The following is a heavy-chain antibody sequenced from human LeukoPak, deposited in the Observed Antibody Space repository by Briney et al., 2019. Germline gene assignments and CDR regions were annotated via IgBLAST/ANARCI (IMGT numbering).Heavy chain of an antibody. J-gene: IGHJ5*02. CDR2: IYYRRST. Sequence: SATLSITCSVSGGSLSSYYWSWIRQPPGKGLEWIGYIYYRRSTNYNASLKSRVTISVDTSKNEFALKLSSVTAADTAVYYCARRALNWFDPWGQGTLVTVSS. CDR3: ARRALNWFDP. CDR1: GGSLSSYY. V-gene: IGHV4-59*08.